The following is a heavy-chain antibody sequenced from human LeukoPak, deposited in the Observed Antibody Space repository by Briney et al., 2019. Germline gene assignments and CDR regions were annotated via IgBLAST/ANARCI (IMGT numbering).Heavy chain of an antibody. V-gene: IGHV3-23*01. CDR3: ATVGGSCASSNCYAYFDF. J-gene: IGHJ4*02. CDR1: GLTFSNSA. D-gene: IGHD2-2*01. CDR2: ITDSGSST. Sequence: PGGSLRLSCVASGLTFSNSAMTWVRQPPGKGLEWVSIITDSGSSTFCADSVKGRFTISRDTSINTLFLQMNSLGVDDTAVYYCATVGGSCASSNCYAYFDFWGQGTLVTVSS.